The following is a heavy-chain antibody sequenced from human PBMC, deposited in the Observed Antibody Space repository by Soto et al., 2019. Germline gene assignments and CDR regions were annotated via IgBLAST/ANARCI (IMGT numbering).Heavy chain of an antibody. V-gene: IGHV3-30*18. CDR2: ISYDGGSK. CDR3: AKGYGGADFYYYYYMDV. CDR1: GFTFSSYG. J-gene: IGHJ6*03. Sequence: QVQLVESGGGVAQPGRSLKLSCAASGFTFSSYGIHWVRQAPGKGLEWVSVISYDGGSKHYADSVKGRFTISRDNSKNSLYLQRNSLRAEDTAVYYCAKGYGGADFYYYYYMDVRGKGTTVTVSS. D-gene: IGHD4-17*01.